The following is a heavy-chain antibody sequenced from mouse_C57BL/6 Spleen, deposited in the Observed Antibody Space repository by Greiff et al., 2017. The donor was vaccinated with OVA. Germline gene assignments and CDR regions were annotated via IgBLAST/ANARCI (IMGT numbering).Heavy chain of an antibody. Sequence: EVQLQQSGPGLVKPSQSLSLTCSVTGYSITSGYYWNWIRQFPGNKLEWMGYISYDGSNNYNPSLKNRISITRDTSKNQFFLKLNSVTTEDTATYYCARDYITYWYFDVWGTGTTVTVSS. CDR3: ARDYITYWYFDV. V-gene: IGHV3-6*01. D-gene: IGHD1-1*01. CDR2: ISYDGSN. J-gene: IGHJ1*03. CDR1: GYSITSGYY.